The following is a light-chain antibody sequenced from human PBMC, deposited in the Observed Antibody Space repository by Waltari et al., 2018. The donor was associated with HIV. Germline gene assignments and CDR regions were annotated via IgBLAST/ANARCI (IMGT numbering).Light chain of an antibody. Sequence: QSVLTQPASVSGSPGQSVTISCTGTSSAFGFDNSVSWYQPYPGKAPTLIIYEVSSRPSGVSDRFSGSKSGNTASLTISGLQNEDEADYFCTSYTTSDTLRFGGGTKVTVL. V-gene: IGLV2-14*03. CDR2: EVS. J-gene: IGLJ3*02. CDR3: TSYTTSDTLR. CDR1: SSAFGFDNS.